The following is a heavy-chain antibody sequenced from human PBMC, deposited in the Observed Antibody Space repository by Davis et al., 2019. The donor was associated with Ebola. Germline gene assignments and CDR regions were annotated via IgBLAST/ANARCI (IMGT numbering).Heavy chain of an antibody. CDR1: GFSLSTSGVG. D-gene: IGHD6-19*01. J-gene: IGHJ4*02. V-gene: IGHV2-5*01. Sequence: SGPTLVKPTQTLTLTCTFSGFSLSTSGVGVGWIRQPPGKALEWLALIYWNDDKRYSPSLKSRLTITKDTSKNQVVLTMTNMDPVDTATYYCAHSHKIDSSGWYAIWGQGTLVTVSS. CDR3: AHSHKIDSSGWYAI. CDR2: IYWNDDK.